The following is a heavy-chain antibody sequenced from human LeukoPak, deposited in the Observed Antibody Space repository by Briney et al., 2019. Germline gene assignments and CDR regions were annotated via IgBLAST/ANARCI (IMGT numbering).Heavy chain of an antibody. J-gene: IGHJ4*02. V-gene: IGHV4-39*07. CDR3: ARGPGATKGIDY. D-gene: IGHD1-26*01. CDR2: INHSGST. CDR1: GGSISSSSYY. Sequence: SETLSLTCTVSGGSISSSSYYWGWTRQPPGKGLEWIVEINHSGSTNYNPSLKSRVTISVDTSKTQFSLKLSSVTAADTAVYYCARGPGATKGIDYWGQGTLVTVSS.